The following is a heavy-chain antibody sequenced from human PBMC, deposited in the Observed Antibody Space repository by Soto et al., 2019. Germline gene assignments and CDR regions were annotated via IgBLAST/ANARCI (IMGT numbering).Heavy chain of an antibody. D-gene: IGHD3-10*01. CDR2: IYYSGST. J-gene: IGHJ5*02. CDR1: SGSISSYY. CDR3: EALWFGDLNQDENWFDP. Sequence: QVQLQESAPGLVKPSETLSLTCTVSSGSISSYYWSWIRQPPGTGLEWIGYIYYSGSTNYNPSLKSRVTITVDTSKIKFSLKLSAVTAADTAVYYCEALWFGDLNQDENWFDPWRQGTLVTVSS. V-gene: IGHV4-59*01.